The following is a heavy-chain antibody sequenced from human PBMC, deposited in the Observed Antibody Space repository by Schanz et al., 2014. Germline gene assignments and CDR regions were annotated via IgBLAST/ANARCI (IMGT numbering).Heavy chain of an antibody. CDR1: GYTFTSYG. J-gene: IGHJ5*02. Sequence: QVQLVQSGTQVKKPGASVKVSCKASGYTFTSYGISWVRQAPGQGLEWMGWISPYNGNTNYAQKVQGRVTFTTDTSTCTGYMELRSLKSDDTAVYYCARDRRRYCSTASCLHDNWFDPWGQGTLIIVSS. CDR2: ISPYNGNT. D-gene: IGHD2-2*01. CDR3: ARDRRRYCSTASCLHDNWFDP. V-gene: IGHV1-18*01.